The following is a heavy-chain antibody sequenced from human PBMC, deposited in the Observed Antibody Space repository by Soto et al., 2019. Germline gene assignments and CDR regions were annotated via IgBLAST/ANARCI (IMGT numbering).Heavy chain of an antibody. CDR1: GSTFIDYY. J-gene: IGHJ4*02. D-gene: IGHD4-17*01. V-gene: IGHV1-2*02. CDR3: ARSSTVTTKELFDY. CDR2: INPSSGGT. Sequence: QVQLVQSGAEVQKPGASVKVSCRDSGSTFIDYYLHWVRQAHGQGLGWMGWINPSSGGTKYTQNFQGRVSMTRDTSISTAFMELSRLGSDDTAVYYGARSSTVTTKELFDYWGQGTLVTVSS.